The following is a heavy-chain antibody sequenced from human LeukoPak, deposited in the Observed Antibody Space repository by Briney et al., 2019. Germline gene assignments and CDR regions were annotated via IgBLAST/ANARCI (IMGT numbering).Heavy chain of an antibody. Sequence: SGRSLRLSCAASGFTFSSYGMHWVRQAPGKGLEWVAVISYDGSNKDYADSVKGRFTISRDNSKNTLYLQMNSLRAEDTAVYYCAKDQGYYYDSSGYYTPVYGMDVWGQGTTVTVSS. V-gene: IGHV3-30*18. J-gene: IGHJ6*02. CDR1: GFTFSSYG. CDR2: ISYDGSNK. CDR3: AKDQGYYYDSSGYYTPVYGMDV. D-gene: IGHD3-22*01.